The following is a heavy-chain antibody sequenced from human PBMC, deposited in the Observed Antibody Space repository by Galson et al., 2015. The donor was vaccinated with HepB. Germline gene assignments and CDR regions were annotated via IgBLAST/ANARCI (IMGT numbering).Heavy chain of an antibody. V-gene: IGHV1-24*01. CDR2: FDPEDGET. D-gene: IGHD3-10*01. J-gene: IGHJ4*02. CDR3: ATSYYYGSGSYYNPLYFDY. CDR1: GYTLTELS. Sequence: SVKVSCKVSGYTLTELSMHWVRQAPGKGLEWMGGFDPEDGETIYAQKFQSRVTMTEDTSTDTAYMELSSLRSEDTAVYYCATSYYYGSGSYYNPLYFDYWGQGTLVTVSS.